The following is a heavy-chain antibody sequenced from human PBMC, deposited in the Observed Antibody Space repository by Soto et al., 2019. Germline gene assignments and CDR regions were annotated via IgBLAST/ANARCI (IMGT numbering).Heavy chain of an antibody. J-gene: IGHJ4*02. CDR2: ISSSSSTI. V-gene: IGHV3-48*02. D-gene: IGHD4-17*01. Sequence: GGSLRLSCAASGFTFSSYSMNWVRQAPGKGLEWVSYISSSSSTIYYADSVKGRFTISRDNAKNSLYLQMNSLRDEDTAVYYCARDPYGDYNRSFDYWGQGTLVTVSS. CDR1: GFTFSSYS. CDR3: ARDPYGDYNRSFDY.